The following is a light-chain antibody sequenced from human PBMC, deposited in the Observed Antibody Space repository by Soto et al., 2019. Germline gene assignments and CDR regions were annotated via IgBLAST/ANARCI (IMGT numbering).Light chain of an antibody. CDR3: SAWDDSLNGPV. CDR2: NKN. CDR1: RSNIGSHP. J-gene: IGLJ3*02. V-gene: IGLV1-44*01. Sequence: QSVLTQPPSASGTPGQRVTVSCSGSRSNIGSHPVHWYQQLPGTAPKLLIFNKNLRPSGDPDRFSGSKSGTSASLAISGLQSEEEAHYYWSAWDDSLNGPVFGVGTKLTFL.